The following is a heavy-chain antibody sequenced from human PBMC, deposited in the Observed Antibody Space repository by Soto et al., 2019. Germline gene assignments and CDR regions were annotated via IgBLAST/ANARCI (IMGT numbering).Heavy chain of an antibody. J-gene: IGHJ4*02. Sequence: SETLCLTCTVSGGSISSYYWSWIRQPPGKGLEWIGYIYYSGSTNYNPSLKSRVTISVDTSKNQFSLKLSSVTAADTAVDYWERVGSLYYDILTGFDYWGQGTLVTVSS. D-gene: IGHD3-9*01. CDR3: ERVGSLYYDILTGFDY. CDR1: GGSISSYY. V-gene: IGHV4-59*01. CDR2: IYYSGST.